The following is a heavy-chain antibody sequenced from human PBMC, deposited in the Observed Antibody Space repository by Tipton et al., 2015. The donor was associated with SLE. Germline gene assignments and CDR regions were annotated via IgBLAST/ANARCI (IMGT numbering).Heavy chain of an antibody. Sequence: TLSLTCAVSGGSISSGSYYWSWIRQPAGKGLEWIGHIHTSGSTNYNPSLKSRVTISVDTSKNQFSLRLSSVTAADTAVYYCVHRGHGVGVWGRGTLVTVSS. V-gene: IGHV4-61*09. CDR2: IHTSGST. CDR1: GGSISSGSYY. J-gene: IGHJ2*01. CDR3: VHRGHGVGV. D-gene: IGHD3-3*01.